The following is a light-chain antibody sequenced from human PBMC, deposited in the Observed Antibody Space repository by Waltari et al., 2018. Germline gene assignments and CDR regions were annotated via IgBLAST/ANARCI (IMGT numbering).Light chain of an antibody. CDR3: LMYMGSGIWV. CDR1: SASVPTTSH. CDR2: KGN. Sequence: QAVVTQEPSLSVSPGGTVPLPCALISASVPTTSHASWYQQSPGQTPRTLVYKGNSRSSGVPDRFSGSILGNKAALTITGAQADDESDYYCLMYMGSGIWVFGGGTKLTVL. J-gene: IGLJ3*02. V-gene: IGLV8-61*01.